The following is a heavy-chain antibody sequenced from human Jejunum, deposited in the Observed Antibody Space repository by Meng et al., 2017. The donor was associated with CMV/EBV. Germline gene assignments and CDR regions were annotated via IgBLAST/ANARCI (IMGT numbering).Heavy chain of an antibody. D-gene: IGHD3-3*01. V-gene: IGHV3-64*02. Sequence: SGVIFKNYVMYWVRRAPGKGLEYISGISSNGVKTYYADSVKGRFTISRDDSESTLYLQMDSLRVEDTTVYYCARDRTISGDAPKYWGQGTLVTVSS. J-gene: IGHJ4*02. CDR3: ARDRTISGDAPKY. CDR1: GVIFKNYV. CDR2: ISSNGVKT.